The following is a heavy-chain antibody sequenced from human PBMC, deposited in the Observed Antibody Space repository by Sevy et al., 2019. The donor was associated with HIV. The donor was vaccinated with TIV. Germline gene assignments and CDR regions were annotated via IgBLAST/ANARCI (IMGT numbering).Heavy chain of an antibody. V-gene: IGHV3-33*01. CDR3: TGDPAIDYDDDTPPPEYYFDY. J-gene: IGHJ4*02. Sequence: GGSLRLSCAASGFIFSNYVMHWVRQAPGKGLEWVAVIWYDGNNKYYADSVKGRFTISRDNFKDTLYLQMNSLRAEDTAVYYCTGDPAIDYDDDTPPPEYYFDYWGQGTLVTVSS. CDR2: IWYDGNNK. D-gene: IGHD4-17*01. CDR1: GFIFSNYV.